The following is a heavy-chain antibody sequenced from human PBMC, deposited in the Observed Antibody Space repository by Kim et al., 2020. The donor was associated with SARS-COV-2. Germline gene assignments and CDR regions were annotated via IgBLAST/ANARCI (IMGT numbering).Heavy chain of an antibody. V-gene: IGHV3-30*18. D-gene: IGHD6-19*01. J-gene: IGHJ4*02. Sequence: GGSLRLSCAASGFTFSSYAMHWVRQAPGKGLEWVAVISYDGSNKYYVDSVKGRFTISRDNSKNTVYLQMNSLRAEATALYYCAKVLAAVPNFQGAHYWGQGTLVPVSS. CDR2: ISYDGSNK. CDR1: GFTFSSYA. CDR3: AKVLAAVPNFQGAHY.